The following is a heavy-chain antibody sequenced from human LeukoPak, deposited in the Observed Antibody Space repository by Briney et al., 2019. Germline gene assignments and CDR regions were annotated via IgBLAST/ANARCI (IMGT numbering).Heavy chain of an antibody. J-gene: IGHJ4*02. CDR3: ARDLGYGSGSYHFDY. CDR1: GFTFSSYE. D-gene: IGHD3-10*01. Sequence: GGSLRLSCAASGFTFSSYEMNWVRQAPGKGLEWVSYISSSGSTIYYADSVKGRFTISRDNAKNSLYLQMNSLRAEDTAVYYCARDLGYGSGSYHFDYWGQGTLVTVSS. CDR2: ISSSGSTI. V-gene: IGHV3-48*03.